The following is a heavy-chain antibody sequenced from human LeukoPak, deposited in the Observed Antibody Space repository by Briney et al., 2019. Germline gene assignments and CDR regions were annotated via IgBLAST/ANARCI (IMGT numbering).Heavy chain of an antibody. D-gene: IGHD1-1*01. V-gene: IGHV3-48*01. J-gene: IGHJ5*02. Sequence: SGGSLRLSCAASGFTFSSYSMNWVRQAPGKGLEWVSYISSSSSTIYYADSVKGRFTISRDNAKNSLYLQMNSLRAEDTAVYYCARDIPHTRWISWFDPWGQGTLVTVSS. CDR2: ISSSSSTI. CDR3: ARDIPHTRWISWFDP. CDR1: GFTFSSYS.